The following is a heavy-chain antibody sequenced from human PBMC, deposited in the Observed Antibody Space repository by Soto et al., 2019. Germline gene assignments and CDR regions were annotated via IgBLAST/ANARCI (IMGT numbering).Heavy chain of an antibody. J-gene: IGHJ6*02. V-gene: IGHV3-9*01. CDR1: GFTFDDYA. CDR3: AKGDSSSFYYGMDV. CDR2: ISWNSGSI. D-gene: IGHD6-13*01. Sequence: DVQLVESGGGLVQPGRSLRLSCAASGFTFDDYAMHWVRQAPGKGLEWVSGISWNSGSIGYADSAKGRFTISRDNAKNSLYLQMNSLRAEDTALYYCAKGDSSSFYYGMDVWGQGTTVTVSS.